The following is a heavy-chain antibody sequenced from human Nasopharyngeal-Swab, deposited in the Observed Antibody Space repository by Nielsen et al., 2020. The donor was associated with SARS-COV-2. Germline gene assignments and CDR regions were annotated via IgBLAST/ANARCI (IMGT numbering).Heavy chain of an antibody. CDR2: INPSGGST. CDR1: GYTFTSYY. CDR3: ARAGRAAAAPSYGMDV. Sequence: ASVKVSCKASGYTFTSYYMHWVRQAPGQGLEWMGIINPSGGSTSYAQKFQGRVTMTRDTSTSTVYMELSSLRSEDTAVYYCARAGRAAAAPSYGMDVWGQGTTVTVSS. V-gene: IGHV1-46*01. J-gene: IGHJ6*02. D-gene: IGHD6-13*01.